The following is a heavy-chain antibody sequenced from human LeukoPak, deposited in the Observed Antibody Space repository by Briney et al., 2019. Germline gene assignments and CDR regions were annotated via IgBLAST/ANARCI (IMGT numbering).Heavy chain of an antibody. CDR2: INWNGGST. Sequence: GGSLRLSCVVSGFIFDDYGMSWVRQAPGKGLEWVSGINWNGGSTGYADSVKGRFTISRDNAKNSLYLQMDSLRAEDTAVYYCARGPSGYHNTGGQGTLVTVSS. CDR1: GFIFDDYG. CDR3: ARGPSGYHNT. D-gene: IGHD5-12*01. J-gene: IGHJ4*02. V-gene: IGHV3-20*04.